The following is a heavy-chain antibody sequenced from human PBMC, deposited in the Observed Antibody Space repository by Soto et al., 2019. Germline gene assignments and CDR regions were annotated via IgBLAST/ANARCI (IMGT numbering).Heavy chain of an antibody. V-gene: IGHV4-34*01. CDR2: INHSGST. D-gene: IGHD2-2*01. CDR3: ARGLPWHPALIVVVPIVPRYYMDV. J-gene: IGHJ6*03. Sequence: SETLSLTCAVYGGSFSGYYWSWIRQPPGKGLEWIGEINHSGSTNYNPSLKSRVTISVDTSKNQFSLKLSSVTAADTAVYYCARGLPWHPALIVVVPIVPRYYMDVWGKGTTVTVSS. CDR1: GGSFSGYY.